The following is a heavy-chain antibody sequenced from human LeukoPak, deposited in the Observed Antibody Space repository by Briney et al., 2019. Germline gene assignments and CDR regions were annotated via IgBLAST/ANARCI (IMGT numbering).Heavy chain of an antibody. V-gene: IGHV3-13*01. CDR2: ICTEGDT. Sequence: GGCLRLSCAASGFTFNNYDMHWVRQATGKGLEWGAAICTEGDTYYPDSVKGRFTISRGNGKNSLFLQMDRLRAGDSAVYYCARSFHCSGGRCYLDFLLWGQGTLVTVSS. D-gene: IGHD2-15*01. CDR3: ARSFHCSGGRCYLDFLL. J-gene: IGHJ1*01. CDR1: GFTFNNYD.